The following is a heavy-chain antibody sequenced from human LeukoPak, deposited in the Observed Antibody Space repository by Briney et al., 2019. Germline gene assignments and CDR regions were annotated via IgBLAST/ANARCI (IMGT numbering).Heavy chain of an antibody. V-gene: IGHV3-9*01. CDR2: ISWNSGSI. CDR3: ARRPGYSSSWYDPFDY. D-gene: IGHD6-13*01. CDR1: GFSFDDYA. Sequence: GGSLRLSCAASGFSFDDYAMHWVRQAPGKGLEWVSGISWNSGSIGYADSVKGRFTISRDNAKNSLYLQMNSLRAEDTAVYYCARRPGYSSSWYDPFDYWGQGTLVTVSS. J-gene: IGHJ4*02.